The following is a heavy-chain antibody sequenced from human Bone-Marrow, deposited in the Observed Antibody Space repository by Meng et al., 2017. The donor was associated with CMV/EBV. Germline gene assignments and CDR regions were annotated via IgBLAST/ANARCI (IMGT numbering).Heavy chain of an antibody. CDR3: APGFRSWSGSYSS. D-gene: IGHD1-26*01. CDR2: ITHSGST. V-gene: IGHV4-34*01. CDR1: CAPFSGY. J-gene: IGHJ4*02. Sequence: QVDLQQWGAGLLKPSEALSLTGVGHCAPFSGYWSWVRQPPGKGLEWIGEITHSGSTNYNVSLKSRVTISIDTSKNQFSLKLSSVTATDTAVYYCAPGFRSWSGSYSSWGQGTLVTVSS.